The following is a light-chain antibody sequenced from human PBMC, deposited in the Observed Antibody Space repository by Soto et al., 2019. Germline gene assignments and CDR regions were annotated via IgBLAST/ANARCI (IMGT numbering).Light chain of an antibody. J-gene: IGKJ5*01. V-gene: IGKV1-9*01. CDR3: QQFNSYPLT. CDR1: HVISIN. Sequence: DILLSQSPSFLSASVGDRATITCRASHVISINLAWYQQKPGKAPKLLIYAASTLQSGVPSRFSGSGSGTEFTLTVSSLQSEDFATYYCQQFNSYPLTFGQGTRLEI. CDR2: AAS.